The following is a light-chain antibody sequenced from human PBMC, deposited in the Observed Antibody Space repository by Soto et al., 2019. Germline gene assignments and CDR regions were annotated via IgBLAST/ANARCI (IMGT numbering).Light chain of an antibody. J-gene: IGKJ2*01. V-gene: IGKV3-15*01. Sequence: EMGLRQSPATLSVSPGERVTLPCRASQSASREMAWYQQRPGQAPRLLIYGASTRATGVPARFSGSGSGTEFTLTISSLQPEDSAVYYCQVRFTFGQGTKLEIK. CDR1: QSASRE. CDR3: QVRFT. CDR2: GAS.